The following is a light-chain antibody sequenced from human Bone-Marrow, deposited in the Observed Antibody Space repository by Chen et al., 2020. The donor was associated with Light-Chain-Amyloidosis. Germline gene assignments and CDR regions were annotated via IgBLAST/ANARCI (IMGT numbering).Light chain of an antibody. CDR1: DLPTKY. V-gene: IGLV3-25*03. Sequence: SYYLTQPPSVSVSPGQTDRITCSGDDLPTKYAYWYQQKPGHAPVLVIHRDTERPSGIAERFSGSSSGKTATLTMSGVQAEDEADYHCQSKDSSGTYEVRFGGGTKLSVL. CDR3: QSKDSSGTYEVR. J-gene: IGLJ2*01. CDR2: RDT.